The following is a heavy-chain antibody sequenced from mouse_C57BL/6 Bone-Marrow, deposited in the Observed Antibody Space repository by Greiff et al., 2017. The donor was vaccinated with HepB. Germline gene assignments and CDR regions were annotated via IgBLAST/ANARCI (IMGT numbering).Heavy chain of an antibody. V-gene: IGHV3-6*01. D-gene: IGHD2-4*01. CDR2: ISYDGSN. CDR1: GYSITSGYY. CDR3: ARGLRVAY. J-gene: IGHJ3*01. Sequence: EVQVVESGPGLVKPSQSLSLTCSVTGYSITSGYYWNWIRQFPGNKLEWMGYISYDGSNNYNPSLKNRISITRDTSKNQFFLKLNSVTTEDTATYYCARGLRVAYWGQGTLVTVSA.